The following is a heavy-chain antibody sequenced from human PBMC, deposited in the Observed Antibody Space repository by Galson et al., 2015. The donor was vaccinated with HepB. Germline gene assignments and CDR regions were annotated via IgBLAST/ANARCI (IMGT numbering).Heavy chain of an antibody. CDR2: IYCSGST. V-gene: IGHV4-39*07. D-gene: IGHD1-1*01. CDR3: ARGYPSRYFDL. J-gene: IGHJ2*01. CDR1: GGSISSSSYY. Sequence: SETLSLTCTVSGGSISSSSYYWGWIRQPPGKGLEWIGSIYCSGSTYYNPSLKSRVTISVDTSKNQFSLKLSSVTAADTAVYYCARGYPSRYFDLWGRGTLVTVSS.